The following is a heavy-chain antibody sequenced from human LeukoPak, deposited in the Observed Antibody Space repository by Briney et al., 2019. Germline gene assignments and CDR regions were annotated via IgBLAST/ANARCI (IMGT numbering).Heavy chain of an antibody. D-gene: IGHD3-10*01. Sequence: ASVKVSCKASGYTFTGYYMHWVRQAPGQGLEWMGWINPNSGDTKYAQNFQGRVTMTRDTSISTAYMELSRLRSDDTAVYYCARVGLLWFGYGMDVWGQGTTVTVSS. CDR2: INPNSGDT. J-gene: IGHJ6*02. CDR1: GYTFTGYY. V-gene: IGHV1-2*02. CDR3: ARVGLLWFGYGMDV.